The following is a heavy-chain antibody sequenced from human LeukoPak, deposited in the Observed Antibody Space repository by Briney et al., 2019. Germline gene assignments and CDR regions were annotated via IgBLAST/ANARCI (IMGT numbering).Heavy chain of an antibody. V-gene: IGHV1-2*06. CDR1: GYTFTGYY. CDR2: INPNSGGT. CDR3: ARGIAAAGTVDGAFDI. J-gene: IGHJ3*02. D-gene: IGHD6-13*01. Sequence: ASVKVSCKASGYTFTGYYMPWVRQAPGQGLEWMGRINPNSGGTNYAQKFQGRVTMTRDTSISTAYMELSRLRSDDTAVYYCARGIAAAGTVDGAFDIWGQGTMVTVSS.